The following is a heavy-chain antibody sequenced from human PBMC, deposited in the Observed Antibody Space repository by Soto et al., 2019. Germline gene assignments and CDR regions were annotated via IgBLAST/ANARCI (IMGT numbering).Heavy chain of an antibody. CDR3: GPPLPGRYNWFDP. CDR1: GYTFTSYY. J-gene: IGHJ5*02. CDR2: INPSGDST. D-gene: IGHD2-21*02. Sequence: GASVKVSCKASGYTFTSYYMHWVRQAPGQGLEWMGIINPSGDSTNYAQKFQGRVTMTRDTSTSTVYMELSRLRSEDTAVYYCGPPLPGRYNWFDPWGQGTLVTVSS. V-gene: IGHV1-46*01.